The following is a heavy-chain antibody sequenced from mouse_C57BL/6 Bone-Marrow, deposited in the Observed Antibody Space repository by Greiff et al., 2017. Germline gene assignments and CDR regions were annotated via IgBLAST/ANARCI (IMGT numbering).Heavy chain of an antibody. Sequence: VQLKESGPGLVAPSQSLSITCTVSGFSLTSYAISWVRQPPGKGLEWLGVIWTGGGTNYNSALKSRLSISKDNSKSQVFLKMNSLQTDDTARYYCARNPLDYYGSSYVGYFDVWGTGTTVTVSS. CDR3: ARNPLDYYGSSYVGYFDV. CDR1: GFSLTSYA. D-gene: IGHD1-1*01. CDR2: IWTGGGT. V-gene: IGHV2-9-1*01. J-gene: IGHJ1*03.